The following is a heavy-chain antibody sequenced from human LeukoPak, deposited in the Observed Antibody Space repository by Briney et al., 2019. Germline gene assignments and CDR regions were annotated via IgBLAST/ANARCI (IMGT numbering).Heavy chain of an antibody. CDR1: GFTFSSYA. CDR3: ASSYYDILTGLGEFNY. J-gene: IGHJ4*02. CDR2: IWYDGGNK. Sequence: PGGSLRLSCAASGFTFSSYAMSWVRQAPGKGLEWVAVIWYDGGNKYYADSVKGRFTISRDNSKNTLYLQMNSLRAEDTAVYYCASSYYDILTGLGEFNYWGQGTLVTVSS. V-gene: IGHV3-33*08. D-gene: IGHD3-9*01.